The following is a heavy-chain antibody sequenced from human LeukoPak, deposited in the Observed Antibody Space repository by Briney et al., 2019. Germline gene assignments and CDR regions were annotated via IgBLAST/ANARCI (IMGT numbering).Heavy chain of an antibody. Sequence: GGSLRLSCAASGFTFSSYAMHWVRQAPGKGLEWVAVISYDGSNKYYADSVKGRFTISRDNSKNTLYLQMNSLRAEDTAVYYCARDTVVTRWARDYYYGMDVWGQGTTVTVPS. D-gene: IGHD4-23*01. CDR2: ISYDGSNK. J-gene: IGHJ6*02. CDR1: GFTFSSYA. V-gene: IGHV3-30-3*01. CDR3: ARDTVVTRWARDYYYGMDV.